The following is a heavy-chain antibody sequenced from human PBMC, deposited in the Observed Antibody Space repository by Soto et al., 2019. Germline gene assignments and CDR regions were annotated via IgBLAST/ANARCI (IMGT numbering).Heavy chain of an antibody. V-gene: IGHV3-30*18. CDR3: AKETATSVDYYYFYGLDV. J-gene: IGHJ6*02. CDR2: ISYDGNKE. D-gene: IGHD1-7*01. CDR1: GFIFGTYG. Sequence: QVQLVESGGGVVQPGRSLRLSCSASGFIFGTYGMDWVRQAPGKGLEWVALISYDGNKEFYADSVKGRFTISRDNSRNTLYLHMISLKPEDTAMYYCAKETATSVDYYYFYGLDVWGPGTTVSVSS.